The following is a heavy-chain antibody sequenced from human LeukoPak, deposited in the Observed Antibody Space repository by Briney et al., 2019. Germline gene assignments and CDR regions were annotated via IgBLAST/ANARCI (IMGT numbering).Heavy chain of an antibody. CDR1: GFTFSSYS. Sequence: GGSLRLSCAASGFTFSSYSMNWVRQAPGKGLEWVSSISSSSSYIYYADSVKGRFTISRDNAKNSLYLQMNSLRAEDTAVYYCARFIESYYYYMDVWGKGTTVTISS. V-gene: IGHV3-21*01. CDR3: ARFIESYYYYMDV. J-gene: IGHJ6*03. CDR2: ISSSSSYI.